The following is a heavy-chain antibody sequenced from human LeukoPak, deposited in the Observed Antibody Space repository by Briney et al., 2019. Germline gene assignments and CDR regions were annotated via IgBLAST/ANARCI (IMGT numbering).Heavy chain of an antibody. CDR2: IRSKANSYAT. D-gene: IGHD3-10*01. J-gene: IGHJ5*02. CDR1: GFTFSGSA. Sequence: GGSLRLSCAASGFTFSGSAMHWVRQASGKGLEWVGRIRSKANSYATAYAASVKGRFTISRDDSKNTAYLQMNSLKTEDTAVYYCAKAGRPTYYYGSGSYYNEKNNWFDPWGQGTLVTVSS. CDR3: AKAGRPTYYYGSGSYYNEKNNWFDP. V-gene: IGHV3-73*01.